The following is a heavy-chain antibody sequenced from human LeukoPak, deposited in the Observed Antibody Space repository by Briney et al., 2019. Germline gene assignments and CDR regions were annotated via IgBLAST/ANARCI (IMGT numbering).Heavy chain of an antibody. CDR1: GYTFTNYG. V-gene: IGHV1-18*01. D-gene: IGHD3-16*02. CDR2: SSPYNGKT. Sequence: ASVKVSCKASGYTFTNYGISWVRQDPGQGLEWMGWSSPYNGKTNYAQNLQGRVTMPTDTSTSTAYMELRSLRSDDTAMYYCARGLLTFGGVIGGPQALEYFQHWGQGTLVTVSS. J-gene: IGHJ1*01. CDR3: ARGLLTFGGVIGGPQALEYFQH.